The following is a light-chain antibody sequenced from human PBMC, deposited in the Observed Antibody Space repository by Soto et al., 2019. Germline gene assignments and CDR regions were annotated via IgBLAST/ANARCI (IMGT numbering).Light chain of an antibody. Sequence: EIVLTQSPATLSLSPGERATLSCRASQSVSTSFLAWDQQKPGQARRLLVYGASNRATGFPDRFSGSGSETDSTLTISRLEPEDFAVYYCQQYGSSPWTFGQGTKVDIK. CDR1: QSVSTSF. CDR2: GAS. CDR3: QQYGSSPWT. J-gene: IGKJ1*01. V-gene: IGKV3-20*01.